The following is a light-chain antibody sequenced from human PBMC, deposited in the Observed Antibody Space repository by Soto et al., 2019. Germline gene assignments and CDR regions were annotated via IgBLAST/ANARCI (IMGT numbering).Light chain of an antibody. CDR2: GVT. CDR1: FNDVGGYNY. V-gene: IGLV2-14*03. Sequence: QSALTQPASASGSPGQSITISCTGTFNDVGGYNYVSWYQHHAGKAPKLLIYGVTNRPSGISNRFSGSKSGNTASLTISGLQAEDEADYYCSSYTTSTTLVVFGGGTKLTVL. CDR3: SSYTTSTTLVV. J-gene: IGLJ2*01.